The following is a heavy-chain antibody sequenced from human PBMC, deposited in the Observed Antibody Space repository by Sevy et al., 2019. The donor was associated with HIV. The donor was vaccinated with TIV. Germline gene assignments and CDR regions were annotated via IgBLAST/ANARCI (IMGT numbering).Heavy chain of an antibody. D-gene: IGHD6-19*01. J-gene: IGHJ4*02. CDR3: AGPILTYNSGWSYYDY. CDR2: IRYSGET. Sequence: SETLSLTCTVSGASINSSGYYWGLIRQPPGKGLEWIASIRYSGETFYNPSLKSRVTISADTSKNQFSLQLSSVTAADTAIYFCAGPILTYNSGWSYYDYWGQGTVVTVSS. CDR1: GASINSSGYY. V-gene: IGHV4-39*01.